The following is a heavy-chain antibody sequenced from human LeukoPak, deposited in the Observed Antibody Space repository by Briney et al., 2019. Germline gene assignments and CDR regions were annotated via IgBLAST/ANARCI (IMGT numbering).Heavy chain of an antibody. CDR2: IYYSGST. CDR3: ARPVTVTSNWFDP. V-gene: IGHV4-39*01. Sequence: PSETLSLTCTVSGGSISSSSYYWGWIRQPPGKGLEWIGSIYYSGSTYYNPSLKSRVTISVDTSKNQFSLKLSSVTAADTAVYYCARPVTVTSNWFDPWGQGTLVTVSS. D-gene: IGHD4-17*01. J-gene: IGHJ5*02. CDR1: GGSISSSSYY.